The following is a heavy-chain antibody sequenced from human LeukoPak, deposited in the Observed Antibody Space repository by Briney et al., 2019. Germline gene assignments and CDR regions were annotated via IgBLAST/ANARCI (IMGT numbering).Heavy chain of an antibody. V-gene: IGHV4-59*01. CDR1: GGSISSYY. D-gene: IGHD2/OR15-2a*01. J-gene: IGHJ4*02. CDR2: IYYSGST. CDR3: ARTRISYFDY. Sequence: SETLSVTCTVSGGSISSYYWSCIRQPPGKGLEWIGYIYYSGSTNYNPSLKSRVTISVDTSKNQFSLKLSSVTAADTAVYYCARTRISYFDYRGQGTLVTVSS.